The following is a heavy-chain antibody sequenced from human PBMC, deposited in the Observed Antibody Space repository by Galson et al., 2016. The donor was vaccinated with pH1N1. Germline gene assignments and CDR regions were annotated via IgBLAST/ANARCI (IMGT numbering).Heavy chain of an antibody. J-gene: IGHJ3*02. D-gene: IGHD3-22*01. CDR2: IYYSGNT. CDR3: AREWRYYDSSGFPINDAFDI. CDR1: GGSIGANY. Sequence: ETLSLTCTVLGGSIGANYWSWIRQSPGGGLEWIGYIYYSGNTKYNPSLKGRVIISVDASKNQFYLKLSSVTAADTAVYYCAREWRYYDSSGFPINDAFDIWGQGTVVTVSS. V-gene: IGHV4-59*01.